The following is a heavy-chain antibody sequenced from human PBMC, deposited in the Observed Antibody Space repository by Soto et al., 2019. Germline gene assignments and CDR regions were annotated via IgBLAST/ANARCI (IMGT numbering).Heavy chain of an antibody. CDR3: ARGKSLGYCSSTSCSQSGITMVRGVLELDAFDI. Sequence: GASVKVSCKASGYTFTSYGISWVRQAPGQGLEWMGWISAYNGNTNYAQKLQGRVTMTTDTSTSTAYMELRSLRSDDTAVYYCARGKSLGYCSSTSCSQSGITMVRGVLELDAFDIWGQGTIVTVSS. CDR1: GYTFTSYG. D-gene: IGHD2-2*01. V-gene: IGHV1-18*01. J-gene: IGHJ3*02. CDR2: ISAYNGNT.